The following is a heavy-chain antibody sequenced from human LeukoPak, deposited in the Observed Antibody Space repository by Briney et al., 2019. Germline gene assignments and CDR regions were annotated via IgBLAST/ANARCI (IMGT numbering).Heavy chain of an antibody. CDR1: GFTFSTFA. V-gene: IGHV3-30*15. CDR3: ARDRGVYDIAGYYS. D-gene: IGHD3-22*01. Sequence: GGSRRLSCAASGFTFSTFAMVWVRQAPGKGLEWVSLVSFDGTNKFYADSVKGRFTISRDNSKNTLYPQMSSLRAEDTAVYYCARDRGVYDIAGYYSWGQGTLVTVSS. CDR2: VSFDGTNK. J-gene: IGHJ4*02.